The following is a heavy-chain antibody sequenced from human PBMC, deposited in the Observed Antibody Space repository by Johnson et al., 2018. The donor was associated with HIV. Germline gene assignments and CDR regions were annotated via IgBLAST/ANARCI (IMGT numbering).Heavy chain of an antibody. D-gene: IGHD4-17*01. CDR2: ISYDGSNK. CDR1: GFTFSTYA. J-gene: IGHJ3*02. CDR3: ARDLLYGETACDI. Sequence: QVQLVESGGGVVQPGRSLRLSCAASGFTFSTYAMHWVRQAPGKGLEWVAVISYDGSNKYYGDSVKGRFTISRDNSKNTLYLQVTSLRGEDTAVYYCARDLLYGETACDIWGQGTMVTVSS. V-gene: IGHV3-30-3*01.